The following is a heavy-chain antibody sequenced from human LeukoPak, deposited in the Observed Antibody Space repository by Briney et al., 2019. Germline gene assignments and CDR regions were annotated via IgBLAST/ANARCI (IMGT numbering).Heavy chain of an antibody. CDR1: GGSISSSNHY. Sequence: SETLSLTCIVSGGSISSSNHYWGWIRQPPGKGLEWIGEINHSGSTNYNPSLKSRVTISVDTSKNQFSLKLSSVTAADTAVYYCARRSGDIVVVPAAITRVTKRYYFDYWGQGTLVTVSS. D-gene: IGHD2-2*02. CDR2: INHSGST. V-gene: IGHV4-39*07. J-gene: IGHJ4*02. CDR3: ARRSGDIVVVPAAITRVTKRYYFDY.